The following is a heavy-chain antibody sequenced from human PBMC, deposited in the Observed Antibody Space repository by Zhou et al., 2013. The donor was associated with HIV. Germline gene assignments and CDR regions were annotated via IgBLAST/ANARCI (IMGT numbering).Heavy chain of an antibody. CDR3: TTDRQLEQILENSFYV. D-gene: IGHD3-3*01. CDR1: GYTFTGYY. CDR2: YDAEFGAA. Sequence: QVQLLQSGAEVKKPGASVKVSCKASGYTFTGYYLHWVRQSPGGGLEWMGRYDAEFGAAITAHSFQGRVLLTGDTSTDTATMQLKSLMSDDTATYFCTTDRQLEQILENSFYVWGQGTRIVVSS. V-gene: IGHV1-24*01. J-gene: IGHJ3*01.